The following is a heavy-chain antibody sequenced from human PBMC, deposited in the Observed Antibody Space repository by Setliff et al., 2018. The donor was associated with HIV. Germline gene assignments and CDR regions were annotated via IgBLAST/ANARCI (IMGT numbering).Heavy chain of an antibody. CDR3: ARDYGSGSYNH. D-gene: IGHD3-10*01. V-gene: IGHV4-59*08. Sequence: SETLSLTCTVSGGSLRSYYWSWIRQSPGKGLEWIGYIFSSGTTDYNPSLKSRVTLAPDTSTNQFSLKLRSVTAADTAVYYCARDYGSGSYNHWGQGTLVTVSS. CDR2: IFSSGTT. CDR1: GGSLRSYY. J-gene: IGHJ5*02.